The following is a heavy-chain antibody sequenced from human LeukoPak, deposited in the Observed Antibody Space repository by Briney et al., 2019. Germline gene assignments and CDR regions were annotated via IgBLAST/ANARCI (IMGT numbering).Heavy chain of an antibody. D-gene: IGHD3-3*01. CDR3: ARGSTYYDFWSGYSTIDY. V-gene: IGHV1-2*02. CDR1: GYTFTGYY. CDR2: INPNSGGT. J-gene: IGHJ4*02. Sequence: ASVKVSCKASGYTFTGYYMHWVRQAPGQGLEWMGWINPNSGGTNYAQKFQGRVTMTRDTSISTAYMELSRLRSDDTAVYYCARGSTYYDFWSGYSTIDYWGQGTLVTVSS.